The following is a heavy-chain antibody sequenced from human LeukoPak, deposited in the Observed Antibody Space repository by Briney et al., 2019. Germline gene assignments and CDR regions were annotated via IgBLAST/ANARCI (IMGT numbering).Heavy chain of an antibody. D-gene: IGHD6-19*01. CDR3: ARHPIKLRWSSGWYYFDY. V-gene: IGHV4-59*08. CDR1: GGSISSYY. J-gene: IGHJ4*02. CDR2: IYYSGST. Sequence: NPSETLSLTCTVSGGSISSYYWSWIRQPPGKGLEWIGYIYYSGSTNYNPSLKSRVTISVDTSKKQFSLTLKSVTDADTAVYYCARHPIKLRWSSGWYYFDYWGQGTLITVSS.